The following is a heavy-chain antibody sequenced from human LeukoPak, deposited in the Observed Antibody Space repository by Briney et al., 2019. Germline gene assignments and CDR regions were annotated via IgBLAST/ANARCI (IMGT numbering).Heavy chain of an antibody. CDR1: GFTFSNYG. Sequence: PGGSLRLSCAASGFTFSNYGMHWVRQTPDKGLEWVAIISYDGNNQYYADSVKGRFTISRDNSKNTVYLQMNSLRAEDTAVYYCARDPYSSSWYGDYWGQGTRVTVSS. CDR2: ISYDGNNQ. V-gene: IGHV3-30*03. D-gene: IGHD6-13*01. CDR3: ARDPYSSSWYGDY. J-gene: IGHJ4*02.